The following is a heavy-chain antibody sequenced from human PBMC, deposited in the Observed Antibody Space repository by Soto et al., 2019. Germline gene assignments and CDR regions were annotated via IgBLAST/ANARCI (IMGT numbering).Heavy chain of an antibody. V-gene: IGHV4-59*01. CDR2: IYYSGST. Sequence: PSETLSLTCTVPGGSISSDYWSWIRQPPGKGLEWIGYIYYSGSTNYNPSLKSRVTISVDTSKNQFSLKLSSVTAADTAVYYCARAYSRRLAASFDPWGPGPLVTVSS. CDR1: GGSISSDY. CDR3: ARAYSRRLAASFDP. D-gene: IGHD6-19*01. J-gene: IGHJ5*02.